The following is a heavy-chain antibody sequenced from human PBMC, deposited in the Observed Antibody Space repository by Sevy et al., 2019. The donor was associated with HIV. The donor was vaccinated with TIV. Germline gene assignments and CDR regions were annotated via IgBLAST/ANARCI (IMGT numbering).Heavy chain of an antibody. D-gene: IGHD6-13*01. CDR2: IKGKIYDGTI. CDR3: TTASWSQEDYYNY. V-gene: IGHV3-15*01. J-gene: IGHJ4*02. Sequence: GGSLRLSCAASGFTFSNAWMSWVRQAPGKGLEWVGRIKGKIYDGTIDNAAPVKGRFSISRDDSKNTLYLQMNSLKTEDTVVYYCTTASWSQEDYYNYWGQGTLVTVSS. CDR1: GFTFSNAW.